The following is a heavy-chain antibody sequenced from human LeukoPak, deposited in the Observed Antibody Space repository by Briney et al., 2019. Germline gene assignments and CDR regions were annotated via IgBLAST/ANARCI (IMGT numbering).Heavy chain of an antibody. CDR3: ARHGSGSLYYFDY. D-gene: IGHD3-10*01. V-gene: IGHV4-34*01. Sequence: SETLSLTCAVYGGSFSGYYWSWIRQPPGKGLEWIGEINHSGSTNYNPSLKSRVTISVDTSTNQFSLKLSSVTAADTAVYYCARHGSGSLYYFDYWGQGTLVTVSS. J-gene: IGHJ4*02. CDR1: GGSFSGYY. CDR2: INHSGST.